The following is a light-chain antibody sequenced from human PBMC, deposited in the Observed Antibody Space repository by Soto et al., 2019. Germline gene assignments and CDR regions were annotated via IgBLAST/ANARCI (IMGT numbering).Light chain of an antibody. J-gene: IGKJ1*01. CDR3: HDYGSSPPT. Sequence: EIVLTQSPGTLSLSPGERATLSCRASRSVTNNYVAWYQRKPGQAPRLLIYVASSRATDIPGRFTGTGSGTDLSLTTTSLEIEDFAVYYCHDYGSSPPTFSQGAKVDI. CDR2: VAS. V-gene: IGKV3-20*01. CDR1: RSVTNNY.